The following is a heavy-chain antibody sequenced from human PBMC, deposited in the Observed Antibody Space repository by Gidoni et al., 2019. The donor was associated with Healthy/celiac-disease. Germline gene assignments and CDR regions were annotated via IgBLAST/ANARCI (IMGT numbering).Heavy chain of an antibody. Sequence: EVQLVETGGGLIQPGGSLRLSCAASGFTVSSNYMSWVRQAPGKGLEWVSVIYSGGSTYYADSVKGRFTISRDNSKNTLYLQMNSLRAEDTAVYYCARDEKGSSSDYWGQGTLVTVSS. CDR3: ARDEKGSSSDY. J-gene: IGHJ4*02. CDR1: GFTVSSNY. CDR2: IYSGGST. V-gene: IGHV3-53*02. D-gene: IGHD6-6*01.